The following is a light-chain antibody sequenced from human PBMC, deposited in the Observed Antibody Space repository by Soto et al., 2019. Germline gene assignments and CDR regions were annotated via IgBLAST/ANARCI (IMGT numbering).Light chain of an antibody. CDR2: SAS. Sequence: DIQMTQSPSSLSASVGDRVTITCRASQTISRYLNWYQQRPGKAPNLLIYSASSLQSGVPSRFSGSGSGTDFTFTISSLQPEDIATYYCQQYDNLPPFGGGTKVDIK. V-gene: IGKV1-33*01. CDR3: QQYDNLPP. J-gene: IGKJ4*01. CDR1: QTISRY.